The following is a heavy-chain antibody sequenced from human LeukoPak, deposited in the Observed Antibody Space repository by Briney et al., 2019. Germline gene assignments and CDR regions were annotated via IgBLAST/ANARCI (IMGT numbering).Heavy chain of an antibody. CDR1: GGSFSGYY. D-gene: IGHD3-9*01. CDR3: ARQPTNSLRYFDWLLSGAFDI. V-gene: IGHV4-34*01. J-gene: IGHJ3*02. Sequence: SETLSLTCAVYGGSFSGYYWSWIRQPPGKGLEWIGEINHSGSTNYNPSLKSRVTISVDTSKNQFSRKLSSVTAADTAVYYCARQPTNSLRYFDWLLSGAFDIWGQETMVTVSS. CDR2: INHSGST.